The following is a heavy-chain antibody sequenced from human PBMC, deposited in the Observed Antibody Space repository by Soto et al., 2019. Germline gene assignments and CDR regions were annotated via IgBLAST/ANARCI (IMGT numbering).Heavy chain of an antibody. CDR2: IYYSGST. Sequence: PSETLSLTCTVSGGSISSYYWSWIRQPPGKGLEWIGYIYYSGSTNYNPSLKSRVTISVDTSKNQFSLKLSSVTAADTAVYYCASSTDRDGYNSPFDYWGQGTLVTSPQ. CDR1: GGSISSYY. J-gene: IGHJ4*02. V-gene: IGHV4-59*01. D-gene: IGHD5-12*01. CDR3: ASSTDRDGYNSPFDY.